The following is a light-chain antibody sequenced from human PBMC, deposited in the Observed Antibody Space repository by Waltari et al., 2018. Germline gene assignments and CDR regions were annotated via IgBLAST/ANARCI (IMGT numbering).Light chain of an antibody. CDR2: KDS. Sequence: SYELTQPPSVSVSHGQTARITCSGAALPKLSAYWYQQKAGQAPVLVIYKDSERPSGIPERFSGSSSGTTVTLTISGVQAEDEADYYCQSADSSGTYRVIFGGGTKLTVL. V-gene: IGLV3-25*03. J-gene: IGLJ2*01. CDR1: ALPKLS. CDR3: QSADSSGTYRVI.